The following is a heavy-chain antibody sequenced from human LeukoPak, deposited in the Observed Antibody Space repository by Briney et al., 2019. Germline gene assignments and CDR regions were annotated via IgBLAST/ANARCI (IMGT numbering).Heavy chain of an antibody. CDR3: ARGPRQRDYGDYGNY. CDR1: GFTFSSYW. J-gene: IGHJ4*02. D-gene: IGHD4-17*01. CDR2: IKQDGSEK. V-gene: IGHV3-7*01. Sequence: PGGSLRLSYAASGFTFSSYWMSWVRQAPGKGLEWVANIKQDGSEKYYVDSVKGRFTISRDNAKNSLYLQMNSLRAEDTAVYYCARGPRQRDYGDYGNYWGQGTLVTVSS.